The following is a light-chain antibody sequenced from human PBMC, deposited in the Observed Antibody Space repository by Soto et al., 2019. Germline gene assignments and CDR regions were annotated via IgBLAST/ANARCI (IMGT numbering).Light chain of an antibody. J-gene: IGKJ1*01. CDR2: DAS. CDR3: QQYNSYSWT. CDR1: QSVSSN. V-gene: IGKV1-5*01. Sequence: MTQSPATLSVSPGERATLSCRASQSVSSNVAWYQQKPGKAPKLLIYDASSLESGVPSRFSGSGSGTEFTLTISSLQPDDFATYYCQQYNSYSWTFGQGTNVEIK.